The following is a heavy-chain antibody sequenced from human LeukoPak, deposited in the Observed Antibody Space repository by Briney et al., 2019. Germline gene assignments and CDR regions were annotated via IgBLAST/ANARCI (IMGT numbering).Heavy chain of an antibody. D-gene: IGHD5-24*01. V-gene: IGHV3-23*01. J-gene: IGHJ6*02. CDR2: ISGRGSST. CDR3: AKWNTRDGYNSRYYYYGMDV. Sequence: GGSLRLSCAASGFTFSSYAMSWVRRAPGKGLEWVSAISGRGSSTYYADSVKGRFTISRDNSKNTLYLQMNSLRAEDTAVYYCAKWNTRDGYNSRYYYYGMDVWGQGTTVTVSS. CDR1: GFTFSSYA.